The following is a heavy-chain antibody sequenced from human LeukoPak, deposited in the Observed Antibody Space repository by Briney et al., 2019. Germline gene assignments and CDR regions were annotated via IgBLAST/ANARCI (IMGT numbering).Heavy chain of an antibody. D-gene: IGHD3-22*01. Sequence: APVKVSCKASGYTFTSYGISWVRQAPGQRLEWMGWISAYNGNTNYAQKLQGRVTMTTDTSTSTAYMELRSLRSDDTAVYYCARDPEYYYDSSGYLYYFDYWGQGTLVTVSS. CDR2: ISAYNGNT. V-gene: IGHV1-18*01. CDR3: ARDPEYYYDSSGYLYYFDY. J-gene: IGHJ4*02. CDR1: GYTFTSYG.